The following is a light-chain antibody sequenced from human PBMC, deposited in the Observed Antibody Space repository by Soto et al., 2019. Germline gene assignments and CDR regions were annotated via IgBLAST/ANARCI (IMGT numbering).Light chain of an antibody. V-gene: IGLV1-44*01. Sequence: QSVLTQPPSASGTPGLRVTFSCSGSSSNIGSNPVSWYQQLPGTAPKLLIYDNERPSGVPDRFSGSKSGTSASLAISGLQSEDETDYYCAAWDASLNGVIFGGGTKLTVL. CDR1: SSNIGSNP. CDR3: AAWDASLNGVI. CDR2: DN. J-gene: IGLJ2*01.